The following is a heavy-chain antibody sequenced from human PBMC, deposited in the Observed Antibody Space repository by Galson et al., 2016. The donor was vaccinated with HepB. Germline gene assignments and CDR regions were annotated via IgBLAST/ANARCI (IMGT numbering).Heavy chain of an antibody. D-gene: IGHD3/OR15-3a*01. Sequence: QSGAEVKKPGESLAISCQGSGYQFTSWIAWVRQMPGKGLEWMGSTDPTDSYINYSPSFEGHVSFSADKSINTAYLRWTSLKASDSAIYYCARRAELLDVFDIWGQGTMVTVS. CDR1: GYQFTSW. CDR2: TDPTDSYI. CDR3: ARRAELLDVFDI. V-gene: IGHV5-10-1*01. J-gene: IGHJ3*02.